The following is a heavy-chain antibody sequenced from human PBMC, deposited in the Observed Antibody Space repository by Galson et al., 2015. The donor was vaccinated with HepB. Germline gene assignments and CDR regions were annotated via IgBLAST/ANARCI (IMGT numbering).Heavy chain of an antibody. D-gene: IGHD2-2*02. CDR3: ARTQDPVVPAAILGGMDV. CDR2: IIPIFGTA. CDR1: GGTFSSYA. Sequence: SVKVSCKASGGTFSSYAISWARQAPGQGLEWMGGIIPIFGTANYAQKFQGRVTITADESTSTAYMELSSLRSEDTAVYYCARTQDPVVPAAILGGMDVWGQGTTVTVSS. J-gene: IGHJ6*02. V-gene: IGHV1-69*13.